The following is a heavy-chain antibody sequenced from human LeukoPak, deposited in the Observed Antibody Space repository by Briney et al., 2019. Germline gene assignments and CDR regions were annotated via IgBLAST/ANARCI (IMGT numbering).Heavy chain of an antibody. J-gene: IGHJ3*02. Sequence: ASVKVSCKAPGHTFTNYGIGWVRQAPGQGLEWMGWISAYNGNTNYAQKLQGRVTMTTDTFTTTAYMELRSLRSDDTAVYYCARVGEYCSGGSCYPRPDAFDIWGQGTMVAVSS. CDR1: GHTFTNYG. V-gene: IGHV1-18*01. D-gene: IGHD2-15*01. CDR2: ISAYNGNT. CDR3: ARVGEYCSGGSCYPRPDAFDI.